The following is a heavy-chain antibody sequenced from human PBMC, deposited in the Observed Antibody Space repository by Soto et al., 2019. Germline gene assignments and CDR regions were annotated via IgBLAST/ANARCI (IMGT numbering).Heavy chain of an antibody. D-gene: IGHD1-7*01. CDR2: ISGSGGST. V-gene: IGHV3-23*01. Sequence: GGSLRLSCAASGFTFSSYAMSWVRQAPGKGLEWVSAISGSGGSTYYADSVKGRFTISRDNSKNTLYLQMNSLRAEDTAVYYCAKDSARYNWNYLSQATHDALDIWGQGTMVTVSS. CDR3: AKDSARYNWNYLSQATHDALDI. J-gene: IGHJ3*02. CDR1: GFTFSSYA.